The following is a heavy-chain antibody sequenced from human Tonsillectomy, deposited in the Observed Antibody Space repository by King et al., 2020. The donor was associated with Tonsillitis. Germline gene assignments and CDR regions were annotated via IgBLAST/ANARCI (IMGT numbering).Heavy chain of an antibody. CDR2: ISGGGGST. CDR3: SNGGSVLFDWLLTGD. D-gene: IGHD3-9*01. J-gene: IGHJ4*02. CDR1: GFTFSSYA. Sequence: DVQLVESGGGLVKPGGSLRLSCAASGFTFSSYAMNWVRQAPGKGLEWVSAISGGGGSTYYADSVKGRFTISGDNSKNSLYLQLKSLRAEDTAVYYCSNGGSVLFDWLLTGDWGQGTLVTVSS. V-gene: IGHV3-23*04.